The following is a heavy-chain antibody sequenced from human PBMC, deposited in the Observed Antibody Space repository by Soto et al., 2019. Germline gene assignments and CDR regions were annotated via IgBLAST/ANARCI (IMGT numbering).Heavy chain of an antibody. V-gene: IGHV4-4*07. Sequence: PSETLSLTCIVSGVSVRRYTWSWVRQPCDMGLECIGLVFSCVSATDTAYRERRVSIVRNAPGNRIFLNLDSVPAADAGVYFCAGDGMTTGDTWGAGTLVTVS. CDR3: AGDGMTTGDT. J-gene: IGHJ4*02. CDR1: GVSVRRYT. CDR2: VFSCVSA. D-gene: IGHD2-21*02.